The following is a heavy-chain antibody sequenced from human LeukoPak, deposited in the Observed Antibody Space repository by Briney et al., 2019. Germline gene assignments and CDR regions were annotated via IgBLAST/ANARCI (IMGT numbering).Heavy chain of an antibody. CDR3: ARDVLYMVRGVRYYYGMDV. CDR1: GGTFSSYA. D-gene: IGHD3-10*01. J-gene: IGHJ6*02. V-gene: IGHV1-69*04. CDR2: IIPILGIA. Sequence: GSSVKVSCKASGGTFSSYAISWVRQAPGQGLEWMGRIIPILGIANYAQKFQGRVTITADKSTSTAYMELSSLRSEDTAVYYCARDVLYMVRGVRYYYGMDVWGQGTTVTVSS.